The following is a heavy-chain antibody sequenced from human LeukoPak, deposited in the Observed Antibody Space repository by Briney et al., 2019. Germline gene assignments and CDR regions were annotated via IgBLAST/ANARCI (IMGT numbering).Heavy chain of an antibody. CDR1: GGSFSGYY. D-gene: IGHD5-12*01. CDR3: ARDNHSGYDSYYYTYYIDV. CDR2: INHSGST. Sequence: PSETLSLTCAVYGGSFSGYYWSWIRQPPGKGLEWIGEINHSGSTNYNPSLKSRVTITVDTSKNQFSLKLSSVTAADTAVYYCARDNHSGYDSYYYTYYIDVWGKGTTVTISS. J-gene: IGHJ6*03. V-gene: IGHV4-34*01.